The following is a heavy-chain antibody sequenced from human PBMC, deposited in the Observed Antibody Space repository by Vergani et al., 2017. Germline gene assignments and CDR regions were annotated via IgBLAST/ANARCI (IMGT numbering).Heavy chain of an antibody. CDR3: ARDWQAARHWFDP. J-gene: IGHJ5*02. CDR2: IRSKAYGGTT. D-gene: IGHD6-6*01. CDR1: GFTFGDYA. Sequence: EVQLVESGGGLVQPGRSLRLSCTASGFTFGDYAMSWFRQAPGKGLEWVGFIRSKAYGGTTEYAASVKGRFTISRDDSKSIAYLQMNSLKTEDTAVYYCARDWQAARHWFDPWGQGTLVTVSS. V-gene: IGHV3-49*03.